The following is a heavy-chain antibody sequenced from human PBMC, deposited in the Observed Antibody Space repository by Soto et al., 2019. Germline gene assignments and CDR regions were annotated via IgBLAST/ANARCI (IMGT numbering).Heavy chain of an antibody. Sequence: GGSLRLSCAASGFTFSSYAMSWVRQAPGKGLEWVSAISGSGGSTYYADSVKGRFTISRDNSKNTLYLQMNSLRAEDTAVYYCAKAQYRSVHIVVVTAAFDIWGQGTMVTVSS. D-gene: IGHD2-21*02. CDR1: GFTFSSYA. CDR2: ISGSGGST. J-gene: IGHJ3*02. CDR3: AKAQYRSVHIVVVTAAFDI. V-gene: IGHV3-23*01.